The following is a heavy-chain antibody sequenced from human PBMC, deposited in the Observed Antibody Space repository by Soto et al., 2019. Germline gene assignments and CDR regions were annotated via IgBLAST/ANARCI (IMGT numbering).Heavy chain of an antibody. D-gene: IGHD6-19*01. Sequence: QVQLVESGGGVVQPGRSLRLSCAASGFTFSSYAMHWVRQAPGKGLEWLTVISYDGSNTYYADSVKGRFTISRDNSRTTLYLQVDSLRTEDTAVYYCVRDSSCWPENCQHWGQGTLVTVSS. CDR3: VRDSSCWPENCQH. CDR2: ISYDGSNT. CDR1: GFTFSSYA. J-gene: IGHJ1*01. V-gene: IGHV3-30-3*01.